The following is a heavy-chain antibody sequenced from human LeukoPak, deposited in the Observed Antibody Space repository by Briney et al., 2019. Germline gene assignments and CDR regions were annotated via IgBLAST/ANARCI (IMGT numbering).Heavy chain of an antibody. D-gene: IGHD3-10*01. V-gene: IGHV3-33*01. CDR3: ARDGFPCGMDV. J-gene: IGHJ6*02. CDR2: IWYDGSNR. Sequence: PGGSLRLSCAASGFTFSSYGIHWVRQAPGKGLEWVALIWYDGSNRYYVDSVKGRFTISRDNAKNSLYLQMNSLRAEDTAVYYCARDGFPCGMDVWGQGTTVTVSS. CDR1: GFTFSSYG.